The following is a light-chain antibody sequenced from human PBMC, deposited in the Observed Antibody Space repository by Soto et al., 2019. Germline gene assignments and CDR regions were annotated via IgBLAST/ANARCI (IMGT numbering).Light chain of an antibody. CDR1: QTISGT. CDR2: GAS. V-gene: IGKV3-15*01. J-gene: IGKJ1*01. Sequence: EIVMTQSPATLSVSPGGRATLSCRASQTISGTLAWYQQKPGQAPRLLIHGASTRVPGFPARFSGSGSGTDFTLTISSLQSEDFAVHYCQQYDNWPWTFGQGTKVDIK. CDR3: QQYDNWPWT.